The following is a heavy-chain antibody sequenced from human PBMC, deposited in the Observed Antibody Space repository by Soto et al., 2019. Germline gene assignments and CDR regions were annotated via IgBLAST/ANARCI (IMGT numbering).Heavy chain of an antibody. CDR2: IKQDGSEK. Sequence: GGSLRLSCAASGFTFSSYWMSWVRQAPGKGLEWVANIKQDGSEKYYVYTVKGLFTISRDNAKNSQYLQMNSLRAEDTAVYYSARVEWAYRGYGRDVYAFDIWGQGTMVTVSS. V-gene: IGHV3-7*01. D-gene: IGHD5-12*01. CDR3: ARVEWAYRGYGRDVYAFDI. J-gene: IGHJ3*02. CDR1: GFTFSSYW.